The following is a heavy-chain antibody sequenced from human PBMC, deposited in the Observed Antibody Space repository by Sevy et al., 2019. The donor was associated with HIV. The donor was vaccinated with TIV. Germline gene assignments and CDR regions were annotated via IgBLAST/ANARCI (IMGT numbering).Heavy chain of an antibody. V-gene: IGHV4-39*01. CDR1: GDSISSSTYH. J-gene: IGHJ4*01. D-gene: IGHD3-3*01. CDR2: IYYSGNT. Sequence: SETLSLTCTVSGDSISSSTYHWGWIRQSPGKGLEWIGNIYYSGNTNYNPSLTSRATISVDTSKNQFFLNLTSVTAADTAVYYCARVVDFWSGYLDYWGQGTLVTVSS. CDR3: ARVVDFWSGYLDY.